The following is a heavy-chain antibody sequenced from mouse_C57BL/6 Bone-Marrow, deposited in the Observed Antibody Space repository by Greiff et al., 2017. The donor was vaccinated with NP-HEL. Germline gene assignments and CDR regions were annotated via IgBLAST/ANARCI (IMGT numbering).Heavy chain of an antibody. V-gene: IGHV14-4*01. Sequence: VQLQQSGAELVRPGASVKLSCTASGFNIKDDYMHWVKQRPEQGLEWIGWIDPENGDTEYASKFQGKATITADTSSNTAYLQLSSLTSEDTAVYYCTSYYYGSSYYYYAMDYWGQGTSVTVSS. CDR3: TSYYYGSSYYYYAMDY. CDR2: IDPENGDT. CDR1: GFNIKDDY. D-gene: IGHD1-1*01. J-gene: IGHJ4*01.